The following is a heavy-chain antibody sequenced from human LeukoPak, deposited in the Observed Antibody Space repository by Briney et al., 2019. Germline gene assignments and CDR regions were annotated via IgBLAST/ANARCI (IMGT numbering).Heavy chain of an antibody. V-gene: IGHV3-48*01. CDR1: GFTFSTYS. CDR3: ARDLSSGWYGLDY. J-gene: IGHJ4*02. Sequence: GGSLRLSCAASGFTFSTYSMNWVRQAPGKGLEWVSYISSSTSTIYYADSVKGRFTISRDNAKNSLYLQMNSLRAEDTAVYYCARDLSSGWYGLDYWGQGTLVTVSS. CDR2: ISSSTSTI. D-gene: IGHD6-19*01.